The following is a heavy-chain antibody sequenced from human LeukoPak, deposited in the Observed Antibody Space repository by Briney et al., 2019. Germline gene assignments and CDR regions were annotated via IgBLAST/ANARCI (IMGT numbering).Heavy chain of an antibody. CDR1: GGSTSSYY. Sequence: SETLSLTCTVSGGSTSSYYWSWIRQPAGKGLEWIGRIYASGSTTYNPSLKSRVTMSVDTSKNQFSLKLSSVTAADTAVYYCAGRYSYGATYAFDIWGQGTMVTVSS. J-gene: IGHJ3*02. CDR2: IYASGST. V-gene: IGHV4-4*07. D-gene: IGHD5-18*01. CDR3: AGRYSYGATYAFDI.